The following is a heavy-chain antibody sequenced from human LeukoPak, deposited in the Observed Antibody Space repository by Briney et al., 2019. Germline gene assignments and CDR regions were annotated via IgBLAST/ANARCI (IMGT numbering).Heavy chain of an antibody. CDR3: ARDKAHSYGYFDY. D-gene: IGHD5-18*01. CDR1: GFTFSSYW. CDR2: LKQDGSEK. J-gene: IGHJ4*02. Sequence: GGSLRLSCAASGFTFSSYWMSWVRQAPGKGLEWVANLKQDGSEKYYVDSVKGRFTISRDNAKNSLYLQMNSLRAEDTAVYYCARDKAHSYGYFDYWGQGTLVTVSS. V-gene: IGHV3-7*01.